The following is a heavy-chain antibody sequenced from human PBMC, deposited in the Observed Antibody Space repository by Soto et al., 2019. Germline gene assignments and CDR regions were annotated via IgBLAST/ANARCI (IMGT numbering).Heavy chain of an antibody. D-gene: IGHD1-26*01. CDR3: AKYPSPGVGYYFDY. V-gene: IGHV3-30*18. Sequence: GGSLRLSCAASGFTFSSYGMHWVRQAPGKGLEWVAVISYDGSNKYYADSVKGRFTISRDNSKNTLYLQMNSLRAEDTAVYYCAKYPSPGVGYYFDYWGQGTLVTVSS. J-gene: IGHJ4*02. CDR2: ISYDGSNK. CDR1: GFTFSSYG.